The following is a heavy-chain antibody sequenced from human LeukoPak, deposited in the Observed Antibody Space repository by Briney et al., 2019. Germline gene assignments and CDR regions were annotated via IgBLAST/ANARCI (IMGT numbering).Heavy chain of an antibody. J-gene: IGHJ3*02. Sequence: SETLSLTCTVSGGSITTSIQSWVWIRQPPGKGLEWIGSIYYDGSTYYHPSLKSRFTISVETSKNQFSLKMRSVTATDTAVYYCARLPVAGPLSEGFDTWGQGTLVTVSS. CDR2: IYYDGST. CDR3: ARLPVAGPLSEGFDT. D-gene: IGHD6-19*01. V-gene: IGHV4-39*01. CDR1: GGSITTSIQS.